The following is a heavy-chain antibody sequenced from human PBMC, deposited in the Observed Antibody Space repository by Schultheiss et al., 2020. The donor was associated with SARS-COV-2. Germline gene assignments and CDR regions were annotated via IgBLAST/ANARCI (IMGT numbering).Heavy chain of an antibody. CDR3: ARDSYGYDY. Sequence: SQTLSLTCTVSGGSISSYYWSWIRQPPGKGLEWIGEINHSGSTNYNPSLKSRVTISVDTSKNQFSLKLSSVTAADTAVYYCARDSYGYDYWGQGTLVTVSS. J-gene: IGHJ4*02. CDR1: GGSISSYY. V-gene: IGHV4-34*01. CDR2: INHSGST. D-gene: IGHD5-18*01.